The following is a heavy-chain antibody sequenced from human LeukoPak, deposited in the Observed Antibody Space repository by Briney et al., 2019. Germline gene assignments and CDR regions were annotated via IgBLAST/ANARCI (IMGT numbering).Heavy chain of an antibody. CDR3: ARVLRVTFGGLDP. J-gene: IGHJ5*02. CDR1: GFTFDDYA. CDR2: ISWNSGSI. Sequence: QPGRSLRLSCAASGFTFDDYAMHWVRQAPGKGLEWVSGISWNSGSIGYADSVKGRFTISRDNAKNSLYLQMNSLRAEDTAVYYCARVLRVTFGGLDPWGQGTLVTVSS. V-gene: IGHV3-9*01. D-gene: IGHD3-16*01.